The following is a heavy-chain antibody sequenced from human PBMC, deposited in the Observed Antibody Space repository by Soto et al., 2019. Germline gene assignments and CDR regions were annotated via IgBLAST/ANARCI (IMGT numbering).Heavy chain of an antibody. Sequence: GGSLRLSCAASGFTFDDYAMHWVRQAPGKGLEWVSGISWNSGNIGYADSVKGRFTISRDNAKNSLYLQMNSLRAEDTALYYCAKALGTVTSLYYFDYWGQGTLVTVSS. J-gene: IGHJ4*02. D-gene: IGHD4-17*01. CDR3: AKALGTVTSLYYFDY. V-gene: IGHV3-9*01. CDR1: GFTFDDYA. CDR2: ISWNSGNI.